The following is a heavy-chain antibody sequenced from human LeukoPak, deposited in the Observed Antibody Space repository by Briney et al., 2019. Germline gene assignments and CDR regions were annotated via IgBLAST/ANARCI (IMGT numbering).Heavy chain of an antibody. V-gene: IGHV1-69*05. CDR2: IIPIFGTA. J-gene: IGHJ4*02. Sequence: SVKVSCKASGGTFSNYAISWVRQAPGQGLEWMGGIIPIFGTANYAEKLQGRVTISTDESTSTAYMELSRLRSEDTAVYYCASVAYSGSNYADYWGQGTLVTVSS. D-gene: IGHD1-26*01. CDR1: GGTFSNYA. CDR3: ASVAYSGSNYADY.